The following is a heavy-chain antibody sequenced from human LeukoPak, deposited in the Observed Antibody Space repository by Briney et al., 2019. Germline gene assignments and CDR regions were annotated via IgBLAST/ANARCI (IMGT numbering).Heavy chain of an antibody. V-gene: IGHV3-74*01. CDR1: GFTFSSYW. CDR3: ARNDFWSGYYHLDY. Sequence: PGGSLRLSCAASGFTFSSYWMHWVRQAPGKGLVWVSRINSDGSSTSYADSVKGRFTISRDNAKNTLYLQMNSLRAGDTAVYYCARNDFWSGYYHLDYWGQGTLVTVSS. J-gene: IGHJ4*02. D-gene: IGHD3-3*01. CDR2: INSDGSST.